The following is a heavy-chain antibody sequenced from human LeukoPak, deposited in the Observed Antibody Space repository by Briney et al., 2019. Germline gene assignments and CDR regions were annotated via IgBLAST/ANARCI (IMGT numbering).Heavy chain of an antibody. D-gene: IGHD2-15*01. CDR2: IIPIFGTA. J-gene: IGHJ4*02. Sequence: GASVKVSCKASGYTFTNYGINWVRQAPGQGLEWMGGIIPIFGTANYAQKFQGRVTITADESTSTAYMELSSLRSEDTAVYYCARGDGYCSGGSCYISPIDYWGQGTLVTVSS. V-gene: IGHV1-69*13. CDR3: ARGDGYCSGGSCYISPIDY. CDR1: GYTFTNYG.